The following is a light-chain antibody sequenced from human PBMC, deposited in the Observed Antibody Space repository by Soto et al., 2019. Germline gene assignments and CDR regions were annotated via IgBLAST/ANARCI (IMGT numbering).Light chain of an antibody. CDR1: QSVSSR. CDR3: QQYNNWQIT. J-gene: IGKJ5*01. Sequence: EVVLTQSPGTLSVSPGERVTLSCRASQSVSSRLAWYHQKPGQSPRLLIYGASTRATGIPARFSGSGSGTEFTLTISSLQSEDFAVYYCQQYNNWQITFGQGTRLEIK. CDR2: GAS. V-gene: IGKV3-15*01.